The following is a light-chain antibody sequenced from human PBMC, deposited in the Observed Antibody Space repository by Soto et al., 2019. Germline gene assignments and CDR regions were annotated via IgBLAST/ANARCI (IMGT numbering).Light chain of an antibody. CDR3: AAGDDSLRGVV. Sequence: QSVLTQPPSASATPGQRVTISCSGSTSNIEKFYVYWYQQLPGTAPKLLVYRDNQRPSGVPDRFSGSKSGTSASLAISGLRSDDEADYYCAAGDDSLRGVVFGGGTKLTVL. J-gene: IGLJ2*01. CDR2: RDN. CDR1: TSNIEKFY. V-gene: IGLV1-47*01.